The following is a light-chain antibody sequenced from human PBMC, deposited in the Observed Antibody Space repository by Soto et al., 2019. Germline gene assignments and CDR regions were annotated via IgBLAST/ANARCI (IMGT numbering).Light chain of an antibody. J-gene: IGLJ2*01. CDR2: EGS. Sequence: QSVLTQPASVSGSPGQTITISCTGTSSDVGRYNLVSWYQHHPGKAPKVMIYEGSKRPSGVSNRFSGSKSGNTASLTISGLQAEDEADYYCCSYAGYSTFVIFGGGTKLTVL. CDR1: SSDVGRYNL. CDR3: CSYAGYSTFVI. V-gene: IGLV2-23*03.